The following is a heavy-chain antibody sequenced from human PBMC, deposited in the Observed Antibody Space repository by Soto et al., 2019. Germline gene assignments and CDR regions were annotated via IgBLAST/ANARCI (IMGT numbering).Heavy chain of an antibody. Sequence: SVKVSCKASGGTFSSYAISWVRQAPGQGLEWMGGIIPIFGTANYAQKFQGRVTITADESTSTAYMELSSLRSEDTTVYYCARAMPQNSGYVKVYGMDVWGQGTTVTVSS. CDR3: ARAMPQNSGYVKVYGMDV. CDR2: IIPIFGTA. V-gene: IGHV1-69*13. J-gene: IGHJ6*02. D-gene: IGHD5-12*01. CDR1: GGTFSSYA.